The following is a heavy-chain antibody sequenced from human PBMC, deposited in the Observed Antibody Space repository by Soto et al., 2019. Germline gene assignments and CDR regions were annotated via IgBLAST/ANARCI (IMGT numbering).Heavy chain of an antibody. V-gene: IGHV1-8*01. CDR3: ARGGPAAGFDY. J-gene: IGHJ4*02. CDR1: GYTFTNYD. Sequence: QVQLVQSGAEEKKTGASVKVSCKASGYTFTNYDINWVRQANGQGLEWMGWMNANSGSAGYAQNFQGSVTLTRDTSSSTAYMELRGLRSEDTAMYYCARGGPAAGFDYWGQGTLVTVSS. D-gene: IGHD6-13*01. CDR2: MNANSGSA.